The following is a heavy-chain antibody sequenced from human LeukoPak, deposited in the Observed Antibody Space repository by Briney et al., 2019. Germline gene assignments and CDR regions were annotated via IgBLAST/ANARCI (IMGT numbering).Heavy chain of an antibody. CDR3: AKAHPRYYDFWSGWENYFDY. CDR2: ISGSGGSS. J-gene: IGHJ4*02. CDR1: GFTFSSYA. D-gene: IGHD3-3*01. V-gene: IGHV3-23*01. Sequence: GGSLRLSCAASGFTFSSYAMSWVRQAPGKGLEWVSAISGSGGSSYYADSVKGRFTISRDNSKNTLYLQMNSLRAEDTAVYYCAKAHPRYYDFWSGWENYFDYWGQGTLVTVSS.